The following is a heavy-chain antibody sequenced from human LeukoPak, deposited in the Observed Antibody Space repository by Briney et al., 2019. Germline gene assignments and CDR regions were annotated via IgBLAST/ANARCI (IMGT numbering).Heavy chain of an antibody. CDR3: SKSGTRYYYDCSGYYFDY. CDR2: ISGSGGST. CDR1: GFTFSSYA. J-gene: IGHJ4*02. Sequence: GGSLRLSCAASGFTFSSYAMSWVPQAPAKGLEGVSAISGSGGSTYYADSAKGRFTVSIDNSKNTLYLQMNSLRAEAEATYYCSKSGTRYYYDCSGYYFDYWGQGTLVTVSS. D-gene: IGHD3-22*01. V-gene: IGHV3-23*01.